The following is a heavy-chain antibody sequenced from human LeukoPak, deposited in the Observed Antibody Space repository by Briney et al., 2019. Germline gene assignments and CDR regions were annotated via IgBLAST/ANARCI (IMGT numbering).Heavy chain of an antibody. J-gene: IGHJ4*02. Sequence: PGGSLRLSCAASGFIFRTYWMSWVRQAPGQGLEWVANIKQDGGEKYYVDSVKGRFTISRDNAMNSLCLQMNSLKAEDTAVYYRARTDRTNNGPREWGQGTLVTVSS. D-gene: IGHD1/OR15-1a*01. CDR2: IKQDGGEK. V-gene: IGHV3-7*03. CDR1: GFIFRTYW. CDR3: ARTDRTNNGPRE.